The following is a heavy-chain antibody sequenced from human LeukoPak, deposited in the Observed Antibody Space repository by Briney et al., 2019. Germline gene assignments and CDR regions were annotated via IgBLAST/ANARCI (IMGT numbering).Heavy chain of an antibody. CDR1: GGSISSTYDH. V-gene: IGHV4-39*01. CDR2: IRYSGTT. CDR3: ARRLHYFDY. Sequence: SETLSLTCTVSGGSISSTYDHWDWIRQPPGKGLEWMGSIRYSGTTYYNPSLQGRVTIFVDTSNNQFSLRLRSVTAADTAVYYCARRLHYFDYWGQGSLVTVSS. D-gene: IGHD2-21*02. J-gene: IGHJ4*02.